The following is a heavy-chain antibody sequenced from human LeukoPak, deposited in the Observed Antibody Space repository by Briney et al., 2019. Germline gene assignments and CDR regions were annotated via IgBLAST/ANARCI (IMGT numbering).Heavy chain of an antibody. J-gene: IGHJ4*02. Sequence: GASVKVSCKTSGYTFTGYYMHWVRQASGQGLEWMGWINPNSGGTNFAQRFQGRVTMTRDTSISTAYMELSRLRSDDTAVYYCARTRHPTDIVVVPAAMGYWGQGTLVTVSS. CDR2: INPNSGGT. CDR3: ARTRHPTDIVVVPAAMGY. D-gene: IGHD2-2*01. CDR1: GYTFTGYY. V-gene: IGHV1-2*02.